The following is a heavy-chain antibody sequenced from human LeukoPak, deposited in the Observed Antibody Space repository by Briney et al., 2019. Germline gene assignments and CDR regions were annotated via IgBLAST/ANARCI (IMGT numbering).Heavy chain of an antibody. J-gene: IGHJ5*02. CDR2: ISAYNGNT. Sequence: ASVKVSCKASGYTFTSYGISWVRQAPGQGLEWMGWISAYNGNTNYAQKLQGRVTMTTDTSTSTAYMELRSRRSGDTAVYYCARDFEPGAAAGSINWFDPWGQGTLVTVSS. CDR1: GYTFTSYG. V-gene: IGHV1-18*01. D-gene: IGHD6-13*01. CDR3: ARDFEPGAAAGSINWFDP.